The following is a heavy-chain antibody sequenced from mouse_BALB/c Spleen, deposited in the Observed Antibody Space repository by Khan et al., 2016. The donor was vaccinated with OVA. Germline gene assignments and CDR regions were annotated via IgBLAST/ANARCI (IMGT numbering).Heavy chain of an antibody. CDR3: ARWFTY. Sequence: EVQLQESGPGLVKPSQSLSLTCTVTGYSITSDYAWNWIRQFPGNKLEWMGYISYSGSTTYNPSLKSRTSITRDTSKNKFFMQLNSVTTEDTATYYCARWFTYWGQGTLVTVSA. V-gene: IGHV3-2*02. CDR2: ISYSGST. J-gene: IGHJ3*01. CDR1: GYSITSDYA.